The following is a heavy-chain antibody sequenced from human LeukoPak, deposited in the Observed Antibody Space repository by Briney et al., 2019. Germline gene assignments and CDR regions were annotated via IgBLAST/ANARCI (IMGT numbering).Heavy chain of an antibody. V-gene: IGHV4-59*01. D-gene: IGHD2/OR15-2a*01. Sequence: PSETLSLTCTVSGGSISSYYWSWIRQPPGKGLEWFGYIYYRGSTNYNPSLKSRVTISVDTSKNQFSLKLSSVTAADTAVYYCARGFYLDAFDIWGQGTMVTVSS. CDR2: IYYRGST. CDR1: GGSISSYY. J-gene: IGHJ3*02. CDR3: ARGFYLDAFDI.